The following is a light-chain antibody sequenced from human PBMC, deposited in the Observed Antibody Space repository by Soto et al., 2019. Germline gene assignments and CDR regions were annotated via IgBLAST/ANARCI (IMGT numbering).Light chain of an antibody. Sequence: EIVLTQSPATLSLSPGERATLSCRASQSVKSDLAWYRQKPGQAPSLVLYGASIRATGIPARFSGSGSGTDFTLTISSLQSEDVAFYFCQQYYMWPPVFGQGTKLQI. V-gene: IGKV3-15*01. CDR2: GAS. CDR3: QQYYMWPPV. CDR1: QSVKSD. J-gene: IGKJ2*01.